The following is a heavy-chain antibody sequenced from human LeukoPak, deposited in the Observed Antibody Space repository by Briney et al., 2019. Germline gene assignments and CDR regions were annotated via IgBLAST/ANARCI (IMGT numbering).Heavy chain of an antibody. CDR2: ISPASSTL. Sequence: GGSLRLSCVTSGYTFSDDSMNWVRQAPGSGLEWIAYISPASSTLKYADSVKGRFTISRDNAMKSLYLQMKSLRAEDTAVYYCARDPYYSNHLDFLGQGTLVTVSS. CDR1: GYTFSDDS. CDR3: ARDPYYSNHLDF. D-gene: IGHD4-11*01. J-gene: IGHJ4*02. V-gene: IGHV3-48*01.